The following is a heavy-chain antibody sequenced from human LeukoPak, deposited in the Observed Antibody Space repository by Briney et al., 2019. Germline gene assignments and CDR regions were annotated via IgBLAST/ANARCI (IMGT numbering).Heavy chain of an antibody. Sequence: ASETLSLTCTVSGGSISSYYWSWIRQPPGKGLEWIGYIYYSGSTNYNASLKSRVTISVDTSKNQFSLKLSSVTAADTAVYYCARALYHYDILTGYYATDFDYWGQGTLVTVSS. CDR3: ARALYHYDILTGYYATDFDY. V-gene: IGHV4-59*01. J-gene: IGHJ4*02. CDR2: IYYSGST. D-gene: IGHD3-9*01. CDR1: GGSISSYY.